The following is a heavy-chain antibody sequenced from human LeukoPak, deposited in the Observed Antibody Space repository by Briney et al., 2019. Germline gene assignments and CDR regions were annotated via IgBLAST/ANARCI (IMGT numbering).Heavy chain of an antibody. CDR3: ARDCSGGSCYGAFDI. V-gene: IGHV4-30-4*01. CDR1: GASIRSGDYY. J-gene: IGHJ3*02. Sequence: SETLSLTCTVSGASIRSGDYYWSWIRRPPGKGLEWIGYIYDSGSTYYNPSLKSRITISVDTSENRFSLKLSSVTATDTAVYYCARDCSGGSCYGAFDIWGQGTMVTVSS. D-gene: IGHD2-15*01. CDR2: IYDSGST.